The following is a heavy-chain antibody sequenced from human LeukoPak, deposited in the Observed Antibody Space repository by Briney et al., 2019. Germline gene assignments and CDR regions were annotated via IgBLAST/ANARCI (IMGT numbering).Heavy chain of an antibody. CDR2: ISGYNGIT. CDR1: GYTFTTYG. Sequence: ASVKVSCKASGYTFTTYGISWVRQAPGQGLEWMGWISGYNGITNYAQELQGRVTMTTDTSTNTAYMELRSLGSDDTAVYYCARVLVALGAFDIWGQGTMVTVSS. D-gene: IGHD1-26*01. J-gene: IGHJ3*02. V-gene: IGHV1-18*01. CDR3: ARVLVALGAFDI.